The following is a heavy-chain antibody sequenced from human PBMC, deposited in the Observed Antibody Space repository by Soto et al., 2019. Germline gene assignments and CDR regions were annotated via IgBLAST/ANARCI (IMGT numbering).Heavy chain of an antibody. V-gene: IGHV3-13*04. CDR3: ARAAAIDTIDY. J-gene: IGHJ4*02. CDR2: IGIAGDT. Sequence: EVQLVESGGGLVQPGGSLRLSCAASGFTFSNYDMNWVRQVTGKSLEWVSAIGIAGDTYYADSVKGRFTVSRENARNSLYLQMNNLGVGDTAVYFCARAAAIDTIDYWGQGTLVTVSS. CDR1: GFTFSNYD. D-gene: IGHD3-9*01.